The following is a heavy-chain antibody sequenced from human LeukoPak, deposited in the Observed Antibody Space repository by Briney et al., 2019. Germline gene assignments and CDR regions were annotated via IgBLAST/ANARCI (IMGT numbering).Heavy chain of an antibody. CDR1: GFTFSSHL. CDR3: TSDTVDTALGIDF. Sequence: GGSLRLSCAASGFTFSSHLMHWVRQAPGKGVMWVSRINSVGSRTDYADSVKGRFTISRDNARNTLYLQMNSLRAEDTAVYYCTSDTVDTALGIDFWGQGTLVTVSS. D-gene: IGHD5-18*01. V-gene: IGHV3-74*01. CDR2: INSVGSRT. J-gene: IGHJ4*02.